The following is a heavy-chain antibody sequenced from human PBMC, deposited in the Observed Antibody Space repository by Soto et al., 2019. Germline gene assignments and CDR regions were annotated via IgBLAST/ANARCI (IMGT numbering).Heavy chain of an antibody. CDR1: GGSFSGYY. Sequence: SSETLSLTCAVYGGSFSGYYWSWIRQPAGKGLEWIGRIYTSGSTNYNPSLKSRVTMSVDTSKNQFSLKLSSVTAADTAVYYCARAGSSSFYYGMDVWGQGTTVTVSS. J-gene: IGHJ6*02. CDR3: ARAGSSSFYYGMDV. CDR2: IYTSGST. V-gene: IGHV4-59*10. D-gene: IGHD6-6*01.